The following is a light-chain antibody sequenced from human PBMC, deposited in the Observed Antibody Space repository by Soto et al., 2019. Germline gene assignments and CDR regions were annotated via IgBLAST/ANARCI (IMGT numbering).Light chain of an antibody. Sequence: DIVLTQSPGTLSLSPGERATLSCRASQSIDTISLAWYQQKPGQAPRLLINGASTRSTGIPDRFGGSGSGTDFTLTISRLEPEDFAVYYCQHYDTSLSTFGGGTTVDI. V-gene: IGKV3-20*01. CDR3: QHYDTSLST. CDR2: GAS. CDR1: QSIDTIS. J-gene: IGKJ4*01.